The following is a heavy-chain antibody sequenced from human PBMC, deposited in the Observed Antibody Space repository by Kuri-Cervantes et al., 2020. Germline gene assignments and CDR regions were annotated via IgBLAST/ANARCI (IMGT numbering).Heavy chain of an antibody. CDR2: INSDGSST. D-gene: IGHD6-19*01. V-gene: IGHV3-74*01. CDR1: GFTFSSYW. Sequence: GGSLRLSCAASGFTFSSYWMHWVRQAPGKGLVWVSRINSDGSSTSYADSVKGRFTTSRDNAKNTLYLQMNSLRAEDTAVYYCARGHNSSGWYYGYWGQGTLVTVSS. CDR3: ARGHNSSGWYYGY. J-gene: IGHJ4*02.